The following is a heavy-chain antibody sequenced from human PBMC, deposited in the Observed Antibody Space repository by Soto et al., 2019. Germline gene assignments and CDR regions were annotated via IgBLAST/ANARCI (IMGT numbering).Heavy chain of an antibody. V-gene: IGHV3-48*03. CDR3: ARGGASLYNWNYGPDY. CDR2: ISSSGSTI. CDR1: GFTFSSYE. J-gene: IGHJ4*02. D-gene: IGHD1-7*01. Sequence: EVQLVESGGGLVQPGGSLRLSCAASGFTFSSYEMNWVRQAPGKGLEWVSYISSSGSTIYYADSVKGRFTISRDNAKNSLYLQMNSLRAEDTAVYYCARGGASLYNWNYGPDYWGQGTLVTVSS.